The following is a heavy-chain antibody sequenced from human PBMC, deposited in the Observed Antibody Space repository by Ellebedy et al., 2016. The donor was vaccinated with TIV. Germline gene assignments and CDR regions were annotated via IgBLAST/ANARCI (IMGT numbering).Heavy chain of an antibody. CDR2: ISFDGSNK. CDR3: ARGRGYSSGYVDYYYYMDV. V-gene: IGHV3-30-3*01. CDR1: GFTFSSYA. Sequence: GESLKISXAASGFTFSSYAIHWVRQAPGKGLEWVAAISFDGSNKYYADSVKGRFTISRDNSKNTLYLQMNSLRAEDTAVYYCARGRGYSSGYVDYYYYMDVWGKGTTVTVSS. D-gene: IGHD5-18*01. J-gene: IGHJ6*03.